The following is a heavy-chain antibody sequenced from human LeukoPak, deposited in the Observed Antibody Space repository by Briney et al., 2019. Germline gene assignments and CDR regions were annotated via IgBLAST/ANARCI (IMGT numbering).Heavy chain of an antibody. CDR3: ARTDRYYDFWSGQYTFDY. V-gene: IGHV1-58*01. J-gene: IGHJ4*02. CDR1: GFTFTSSA. Sequence: SVKVSCKASGFTFTSSAVQWVRQARGQRLEWIGWIVVGSGNTNYAQKLQGRVTMTTDTSTSTAYMELRSLRSDDTAVYYCARTDRYYDFWSGQYTFDYWGQGTLVTVSS. D-gene: IGHD3-3*01. CDR2: IVVGSGNT.